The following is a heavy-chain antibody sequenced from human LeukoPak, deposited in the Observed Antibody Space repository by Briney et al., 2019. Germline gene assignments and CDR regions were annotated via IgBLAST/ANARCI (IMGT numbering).Heavy chain of an antibody. CDR2: INWNGGSK. D-gene: IGHD1-26*01. J-gene: IGHJ6*03. CDR3: ARDPYSGSYGAYYYYYMDV. V-gene: IGHV3-20*04. Sequence: RTGGSLRLSCAASGYTFDDYGMSWVRQAPGKGLEWVSGINWNGGSKGYADSVKGRFTISRDNAKNSLYLQMNSLRAEDAALYFCARDPYSGSYGAYYYYYMDVWGKGTTVTISS. CDR1: GYTFDDYG.